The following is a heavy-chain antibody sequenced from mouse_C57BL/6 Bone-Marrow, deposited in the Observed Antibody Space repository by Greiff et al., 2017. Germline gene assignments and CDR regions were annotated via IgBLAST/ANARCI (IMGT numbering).Heavy chain of an antibody. J-gene: IGHJ2*01. V-gene: IGHV5-17*01. CDR3: ARRLGRGFDY. CDR1: GFTFSDYG. CDR2: ISSGSSTI. D-gene: IGHD4-1*01. Sequence: EVQLQQSGGGLVKPGGSLKLSCAASGFTFSDYGMHWVRQAPEKGLEWVAYISSGSSTIYYADTVKGRFTISRDNAKNTLFLQMTSLRSEDTAMYYCARRLGRGFDYWGQGTTLTVSS.